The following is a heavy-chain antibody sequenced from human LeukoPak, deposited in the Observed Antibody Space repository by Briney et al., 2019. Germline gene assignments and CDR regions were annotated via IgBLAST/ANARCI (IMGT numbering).Heavy chain of an antibody. J-gene: IGHJ4*02. CDR1: GFTFSSYA. V-gene: IGHV3-23*01. D-gene: IGHD2-2*01. CDR3: AKGAAARSGSSTSSGY. CDR2: ISGSGGST. Sequence: GGSLRLSCAASGFTFSSYAMSWVRQAPGKGLEWVSAISGSGGSTYYADSVKGRFTISRDNSKNTLYLQMNSLRAEDTAVYYCAKGAAARSGSSTSSGYWGQGTLVTVSS.